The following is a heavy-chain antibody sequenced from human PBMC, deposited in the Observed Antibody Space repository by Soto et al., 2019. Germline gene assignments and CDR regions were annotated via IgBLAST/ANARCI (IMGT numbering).Heavy chain of an antibody. CDR2: LSYEGSEE. J-gene: IGHJ4*02. Sequence: PGRSLRLSCAASGFNFGVFGMHWVRQAPGKGLEWLSVLSYEGSEEYYADSVRGRFTISRDNSKNTLFLQMDSLRVDDTGVYYCALTRWGSLLEVAGPGFEYWGQGTLVTLSS. D-gene: IGHD6-19*01. V-gene: IGHV3-30*03. CDR3: ALTRWGSLLEVAGPGFEY. CDR1: GFNFGVFG.